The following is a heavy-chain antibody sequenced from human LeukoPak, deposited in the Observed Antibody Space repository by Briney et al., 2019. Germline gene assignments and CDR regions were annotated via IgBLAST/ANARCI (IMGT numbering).Heavy chain of an antibody. CDR1: GYTFTSYY. D-gene: IGHD3-22*01. V-gene: IGHV1-46*01. Sequence: ASVKVSCKASGYTFTSYYMHWVRQAPGQGLEWMGIINPSGGSTSYAQKFQGRATMTRDTSTSTVYMELSSLRSEDTAVYYCARDPSLNLDGSGYLDYWGQGTLVTVSS. J-gene: IGHJ4*02. CDR2: INPSGGST. CDR3: ARDPSLNLDGSGYLDY.